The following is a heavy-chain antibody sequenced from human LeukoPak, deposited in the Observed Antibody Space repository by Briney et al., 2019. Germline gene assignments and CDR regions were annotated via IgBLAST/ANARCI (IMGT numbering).Heavy chain of an antibody. CDR1: GFTVSSNY. D-gene: IGHD5-18*01. V-gene: IGHV3-53*04. CDR2: IYSGGST. J-gene: IGHJ4*02. Sequence: GGSLRLSCAASGFTVSSNYMSWVRQAPGKGLEWVSVIYSGGSTYYADSVKGRFTISRHNSKNTLYLQMNSLRAEDTAVYYCARGRWGYSYGYSDYWGQGTLVTVPS. CDR3: ARGRWGYSYGYSDY.